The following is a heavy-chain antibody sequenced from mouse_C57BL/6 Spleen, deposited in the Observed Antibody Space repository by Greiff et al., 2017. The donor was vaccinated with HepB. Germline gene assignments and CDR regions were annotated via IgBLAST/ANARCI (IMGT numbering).Heavy chain of an antibody. J-gene: IGHJ4*01. Sequence: VQLQQSGPELVKPGDSVKISCKASGYSFTGYFMNWVMQSHGKSLEWIGRINPYNGDTFYNQKFKGKATLTVDKSSSTAHMELRSLTSEDSAVYYCARHYSYDGYAMDYWGQGTSVTVSS. CDR1: GYSFTGYF. CDR2: INPYNGDT. CDR3: ARHYSYDGYAMDY. D-gene: IGHD2-12*01. V-gene: IGHV1-20*01.